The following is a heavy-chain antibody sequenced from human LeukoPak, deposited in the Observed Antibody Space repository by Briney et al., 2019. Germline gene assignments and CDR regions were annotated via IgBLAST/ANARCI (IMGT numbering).Heavy chain of an antibody. V-gene: IGHV3-7*01. D-gene: IGHD4-23*01. Sequence: GGSLRLSCAGSGFTFSNYWMSWVRQAPGKGLEWVASINQYKSRIHYVESVKGRFTISRDNAKNSLFLQMNSLRVEDTAVYYCAREGGLRWADYWGQGTLVTVSS. CDR3: AREGGLRWADY. J-gene: IGHJ4*02. CDR1: GFTFSNYW. CDR2: INQYKSRI.